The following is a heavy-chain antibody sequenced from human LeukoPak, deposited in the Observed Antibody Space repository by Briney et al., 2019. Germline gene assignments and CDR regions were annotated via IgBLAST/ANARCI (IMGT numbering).Heavy chain of an antibody. V-gene: IGHV3-30*18. Sequence: PGGSLRLSCVASGFSISNYWMTWVRQAPGKGLEWVAVISLDGSTKYYADSVKGRFIVSRDNSRNTLYLQMNSLRAEDTAVYFCAKRSEDGYNYVDYWGQGTLVTVSS. J-gene: IGHJ4*02. D-gene: IGHD5-24*01. CDR3: AKRSEDGYNYVDY. CDR1: GFSISNYW. CDR2: ISLDGSTK.